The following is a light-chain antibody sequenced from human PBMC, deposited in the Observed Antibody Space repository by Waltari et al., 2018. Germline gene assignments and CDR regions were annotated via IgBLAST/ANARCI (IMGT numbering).Light chain of an antibody. Sequence: DIQMTQSPTSLSASVGDTVTTTCRASQSISSWLDWYQQKPGKAPKLLIYKASSLQSGVPSRFSGSGSGTEFTLTISSLQPEDFATYYCLQYSSSPYSFGQGTKVEIK. V-gene: IGKV1-12*01. CDR3: LQYSSSPYS. CDR2: KAS. J-gene: IGKJ2*03. CDR1: QSISSW.